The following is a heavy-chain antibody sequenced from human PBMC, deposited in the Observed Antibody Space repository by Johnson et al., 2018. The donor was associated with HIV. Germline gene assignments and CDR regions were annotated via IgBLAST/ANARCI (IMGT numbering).Heavy chain of an antibody. D-gene: IGHD7-27*01. CDR2: INWNGGST. CDR3: ARDRGLGRVDGFDI. Sequence: VQLVESGGGVVRPGESLRLSCTVSGFNFDDYGMSWVRQAPGKGLEWVSGINWNGGSTTYADSVRGRFTVSRDNAKSSLYLQMNSLGAEDTAVCYCARDRGLGRVDGFDIWGQGTMVTVTS. V-gene: IGHV3-20*04. J-gene: IGHJ3*02. CDR1: GFNFDDYG.